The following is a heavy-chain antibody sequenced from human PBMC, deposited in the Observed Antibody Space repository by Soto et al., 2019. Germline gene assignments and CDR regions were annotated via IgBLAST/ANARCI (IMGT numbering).Heavy chain of an antibody. V-gene: IGHV3-13*04. D-gene: IGHD3-22*01. Sequence: PGGSLRLSCSASGFTFSSYDMHWVRQGTGKGLEWVSAIGTTGDTYYAGSVKGRFTISRENAKNSLYLQINSLRAGDTAIYFCARAIGPTLFDYWGQGTLVTVSS. J-gene: IGHJ4*02. CDR3: ARAIGPTLFDY. CDR2: IGTTGDT. CDR1: GFTFSSYD.